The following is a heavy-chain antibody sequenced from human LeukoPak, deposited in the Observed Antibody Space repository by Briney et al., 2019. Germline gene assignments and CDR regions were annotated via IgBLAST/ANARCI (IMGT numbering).Heavy chain of an antibody. CDR2: ISGSGGST. D-gene: IGHD6-6*01. J-gene: IGHJ4*02. CDR3: ARDLRGGSSSGGVDY. V-gene: IGHV3-23*01. Sequence: PGGSLRLSCAASGFTFSTYAMSWVRQAPGKGLEWVSAISGSGGSTYYADSVKGRFTISRDNSKNTLYLQMNSLRAEDTAVYYCARDLRGGSSSGGVDYWGQGTLVTVSS. CDR1: GFTFSTYA.